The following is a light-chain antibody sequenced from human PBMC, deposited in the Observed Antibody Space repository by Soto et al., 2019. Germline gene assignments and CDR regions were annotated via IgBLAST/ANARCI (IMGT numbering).Light chain of an antibody. CDR2: EVS. Sequence: QSALTQPASVSGSPGQSITISCTGTSSDVGSYNLVSWYQQHPGKAPKVMIYEVSKRPSGVSNRFFGSKSGNTASLTISGLQAEDEADYYCCSYGGSYVFGPGTKVTVL. J-gene: IGLJ1*01. CDR1: SSDVGSYNL. V-gene: IGLV2-23*02. CDR3: CSYGGSYV.